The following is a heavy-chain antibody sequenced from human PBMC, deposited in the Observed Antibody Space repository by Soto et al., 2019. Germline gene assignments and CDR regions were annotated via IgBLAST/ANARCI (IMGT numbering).Heavy chain of an antibody. D-gene: IGHD4-4*01. CDR1: GGTFSTSA. Sequence: QVQLVQSGAEVKKPGSSVKVSCKTSGGTFSTSAISWVRQAPGQGLELVGGIMPVFPTPDYAQNFQGRVTIPADDSTTTAYLELTRLRADDTAVYYYARDNARLHLGGNYYYILDVWGQGTAITVSS. V-gene: IGHV1-69*12. J-gene: IGHJ6*02. CDR2: IMPVFPTP. CDR3: ARDNARLHLGGNYYYILDV.